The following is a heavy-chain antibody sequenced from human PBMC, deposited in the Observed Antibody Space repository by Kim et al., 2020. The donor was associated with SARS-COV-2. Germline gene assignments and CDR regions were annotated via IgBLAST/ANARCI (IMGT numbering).Heavy chain of an antibody. Sequence: SVKVSCKASGGTFSSYAISWVRQAPGQGLEWMGGIIPIFGTANYAQKFQGRVTITADESTSTAYMELSSLRSEDTAVYYCARDPTDVDTAMDYYYGMDVWGQGTTVTVSS. V-gene: IGHV1-69*13. CDR1: GGTFSSYA. D-gene: IGHD5-18*01. CDR3: ARDPTDVDTAMDYYYGMDV. CDR2: IIPIFGTA. J-gene: IGHJ6*02.